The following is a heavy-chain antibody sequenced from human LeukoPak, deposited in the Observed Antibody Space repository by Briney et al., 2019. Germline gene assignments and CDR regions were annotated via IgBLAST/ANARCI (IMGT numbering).Heavy chain of an antibody. V-gene: IGHV1-2*02. CDR1: GYTFTGYY. D-gene: IGHD3-22*01. J-gene: IGHJ4*02. CDR3: ARGGYYESSGDYYVRVRDYFDY. CDR2: INPNSGGT. Sequence: GASVKVSCKASGYTFTGYYMHWVRQAPGQGLEWMGWINPNSGGTNYAQKFRGRVTMTRDTSISTAYMELSRLRSDDTAVYHCARGGYYESSGDYYVRVRDYFDYWGQGTLVTVSS.